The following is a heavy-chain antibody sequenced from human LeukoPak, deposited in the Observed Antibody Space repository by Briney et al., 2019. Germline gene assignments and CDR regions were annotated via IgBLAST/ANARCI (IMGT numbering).Heavy chain of an antibody. CDR3: AKSPVGGGRWVVDYFHH. V-gene: IGHV3-9*01. CDR1: GFIFDEYA. J-gene: IGHJ4*02. Sequence: PAGSLSLSCVASGFIFDEYAMHWVRQAPGKGLEWVGGISWISANIGYADSVKGRFTIYRDNAKNSLYLQMNSLRPEDTALYYCAKSPVGGGRWVVDYFHHWGQGTLVTVSS. CDR2: ISWISANI. D-gene: IGHD3-16*01.